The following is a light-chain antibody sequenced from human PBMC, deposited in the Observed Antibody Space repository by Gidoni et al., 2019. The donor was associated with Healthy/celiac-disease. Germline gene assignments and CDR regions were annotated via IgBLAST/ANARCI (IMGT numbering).Light chain of an antibody. CDR3: QVWDSSSDHVV. Sequence: YVLTQPPSVSLAPGKTARITCGGHNIGSKSVHWYPQKPGQAPVLVIYYDSDRPSGIPERFSGSNSGNTATLTISRVEAGDEADYYCQVWDSSSDHVVFGGGTKLTVL. J-gene: IGLJ2*01. CDR2: YDS. V-gene: IGLV3-21*04. CDR1: NIGSKS.